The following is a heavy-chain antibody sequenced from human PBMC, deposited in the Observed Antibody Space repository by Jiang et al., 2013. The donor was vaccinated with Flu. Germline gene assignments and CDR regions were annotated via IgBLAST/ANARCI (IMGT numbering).Heavy chain of an antibody. Sequence: GSGLVKPSQTLSLTCTASGGSISSGAYYWTWIRQYSGKGLEWIGYIHYSGSTYYNPSLKSRVIISVDTSKNQFSLKLSSVTAADTAVYYCARDTASELGLDVWGQGTTVTVSS. CDR2: IHYSGST. CDR1: GGSISSGAYY. CDR3: ARDTASELGLDV. D-gene: IGHD5-18*01. J-gene: IGHJ6*02. V-gene: IGHV4-31*03.